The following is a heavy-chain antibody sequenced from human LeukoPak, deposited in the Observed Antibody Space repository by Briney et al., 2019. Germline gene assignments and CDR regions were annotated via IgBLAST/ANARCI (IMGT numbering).Heavy chain of an antibody. Sequence: GGSLRLSCVASEFTFSLRAMSWVRQAPGKGLEWVASIGSSETFYAGSVQGRFTVSRDNSQNTLYLQLNSLRLEDTAVYYCAKDATPGNSIWDSFAGWGQGTLVTVSS. CDR3: AKDATPGNSIWDSFAG. V-gene: IGHV3-23*01. CDR2: IGSSET. CDR1: EFTFSLRA. J-gene: IGHJ4*02. D-gene: IGHD7-27*01.